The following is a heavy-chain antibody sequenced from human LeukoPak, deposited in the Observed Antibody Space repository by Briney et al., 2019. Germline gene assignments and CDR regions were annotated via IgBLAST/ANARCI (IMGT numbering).Heavy chain of an antibody. D-gene: IGHD2/OR15-2a*01. J-gene: IGHJ5*02. CDR3: ARDLSTGFDP. CDR2: IHNSGST. CDR1: GFTVSTNY. V-gene: IGHV3-66*01. Sequence: PGGSLRLSCAASGFTVSTNYMSWVRQAPGKGLEWVSVIHNSGSTYYAGSVKGRFTISRDNSKNTLYLQMNSLRAEDTAVYYCARDLSTGFDPWGQGTLVTVSS.